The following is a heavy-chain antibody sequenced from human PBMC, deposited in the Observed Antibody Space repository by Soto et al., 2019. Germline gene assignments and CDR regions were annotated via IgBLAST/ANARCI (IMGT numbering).Heavy chain of an antibody. CDR3: ARGIAAGELDY. Sequence: GASVKVSCKASGYILSNYYMHWVRQAPGQGLEWMGIINPSGGSTSYPQKFQGRVTMTRDTSTSTVYMELSSLRSEDTAVYYCARGIAAGELDYWGHGTLVTVSS. CDR2: INPSGGST. CDR1: GYILSNYY. D-gene: IGHD6-13*01. V-gene: IGHV1-46*01. J-gene: IGHJ4*01.